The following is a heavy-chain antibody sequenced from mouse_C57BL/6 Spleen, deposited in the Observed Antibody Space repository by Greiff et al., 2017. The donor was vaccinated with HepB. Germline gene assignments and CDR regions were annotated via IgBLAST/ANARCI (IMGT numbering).Heavy chain of an antibody. CDR3: ARGGYDALDFDY. CDR2: INPYNGGT. Sequence: VQLKESGPVLVKPGASVKMSCKASGYTFTDYYMNWVKQSHGKSLEWIGVINPYNGGTSYNQKFKGKATLTVDKSSSTAYMELNSLTSEDAAVYYCARGGYDALDFDYWGQGTTLTVSS. CDR1: GYTFTDYY. J-gene: IGHJ2*01. D-gene: IGHD2-2*01. V-gene: IGHV1-19*01.